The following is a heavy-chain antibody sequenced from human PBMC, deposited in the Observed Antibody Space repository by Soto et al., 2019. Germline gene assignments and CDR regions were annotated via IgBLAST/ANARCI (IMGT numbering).Heavy chain of an antibody. D-gene: IGHD4-4*01. CDR1: GFTFSSFA. V-gene: IGHV3-23*01. J-gene: IGHJ5*02. CDR3: AKDGVGWVTTVSYFDP. Sequence: EVQLLESGGGLVQSGGSLRLSCAASGFTFSSFAMNWVRQAPGKGLEWVSTISVSGDTTTYVDSVKGRFTISRDNSMDTLYLQMNSLRAEDTALYFCAKDGVGWVTTVSYFDPWGQGTRVTVSS. CDR2: ISVSGDTT.